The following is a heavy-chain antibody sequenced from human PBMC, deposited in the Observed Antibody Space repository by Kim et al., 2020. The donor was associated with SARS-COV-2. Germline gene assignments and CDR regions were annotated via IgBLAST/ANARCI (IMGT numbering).Heavy chain of an antibody. J-gene: IGHJ6*02. CDR3: AREFGELSLYYYYGMDV. CDR2: IIPIFGTA. D-gene: IGHD3-10*01. V-gene: IGHV1-69*13. CDR1: GGTFSSYA. Sequence: SVKVSCKASGGTFSSYAISWVRQAPGQGLEWMGGIIPIFGTANYAQKFQGRVTITADESTSTAYMELSSLRSEDTAVYYCAREFGELSLYYYYGMDVWGQGTTVTVSS.